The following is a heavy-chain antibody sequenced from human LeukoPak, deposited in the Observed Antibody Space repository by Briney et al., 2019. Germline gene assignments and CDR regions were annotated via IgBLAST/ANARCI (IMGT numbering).Heavy chain of an antibody. J-gene: IGHJ4*02. CDR1: GGSISSYY. V-gene: IGHV4-4*07. CDR3: ARGTYYYGSGSYPFDY. Sequence: SETLSLTCTVSGGSISSYYWNWIRQPAGKGLEWIGRIHTSGISNYNPSLKSRVTMSVDTSKNQFSLKLSSVTAADTAVYYCARGTYYYGSGSYPFDYWGQGTLVTVSS. D-gene: IGHD3-10*01. CDR2: IHTSGIS.